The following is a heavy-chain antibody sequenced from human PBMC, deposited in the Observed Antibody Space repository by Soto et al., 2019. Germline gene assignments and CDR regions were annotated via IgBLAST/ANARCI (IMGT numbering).Heavy chain of an antibody. D-gene: IGHD2-21*02. CDR3: ASAYCGGDCYATYRSYYYYGMDV. Sequence: SETLSLTCAVSGGSISSGGYSWSWIRQPPGKGLEWIGYIYHGGSTYYNPSLKSRVTISVDRSKNQFSLKLSSVTAADTAVYYCASAYCGGDCYATYRSYYYYGMDVWGQGTTVTVSS. CDR1: GGSISSGGYS. V-gene: IGHV4-30-2*01. CDR2: IYHGGST. J-gene: IGHJ6*02.